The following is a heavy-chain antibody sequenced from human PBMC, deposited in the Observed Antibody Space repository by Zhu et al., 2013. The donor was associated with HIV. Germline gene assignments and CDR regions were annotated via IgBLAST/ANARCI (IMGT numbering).Heavy chain of an antibody. CDR3: AKDSTVVEAADWFDP. Sequence: EVQLLESGGGLVQPGGSLRLSCAASGFTFNSYAMSWVRQAPGKGLEWVSAISGSGGSTFYADSVKGRFTISRDNSKNTLYLQMNSLRAEDTAIYYCAKDSTVVEAADWFDPRGQGILVTVSS. J-gene: IGHJ5*02. D-gene: IGHD2-15*01. V-gene: IGHV3-23*01. CDR1: GFTFNSYA. CDR2: ISGSGGST.